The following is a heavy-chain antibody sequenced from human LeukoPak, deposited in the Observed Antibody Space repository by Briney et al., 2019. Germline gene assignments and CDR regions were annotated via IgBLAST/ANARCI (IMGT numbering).Heavy chain of an antibody. CDR1: GGSFSGYY. Sequence: SETLSLTCAVYGGSFSGYYWSWIRQPPGKGLEWIGEINHSGSTNYNPSLKSRVTISVDTSKNQFSLKLSSVTAADTAVYYCARRPITMIDPGTKGAFDIWGQGTMVTVSS. CDR2: INHSGST. V-gene: IGHV4-34*01. D-gene: IGHD3-22*01. J-gene: IGHJ3*02. CDR3: ARRPITMIDPGTKGAFDI.